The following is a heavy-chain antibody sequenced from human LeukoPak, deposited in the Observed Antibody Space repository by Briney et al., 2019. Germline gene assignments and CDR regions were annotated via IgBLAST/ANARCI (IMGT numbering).Heavy chain of an antibody. V-gene: IGHV3-23*01. D-gene: IGHD5-12*01. CDR2: ISGSGDSI. Sequence: GGSLRLSCAASGFIFSSYAMSWVRQAPGKGLEWVSVISGSGDSIYDADSVKGRFTISRDNSKSTLYIQMNSLRVEDTAVYYCAKTRGGVVATTSDNWGQGTLVTVSS. CDR3: AKTRGGVVATTSDN. CDR1: GFIFSSYA. J-gene: IGHJ4*02.